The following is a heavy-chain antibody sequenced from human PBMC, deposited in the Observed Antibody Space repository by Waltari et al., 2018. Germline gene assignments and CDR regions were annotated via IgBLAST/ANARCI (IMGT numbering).Heavy chain of an antibody. CDR1: GGSFSGYY. D-gene: IGHD6-25*01. V-gene: IGHV4-34*01. CDR3: ARGGVMSYSSAWRGVDY. CDR2: IDHTGST. Sequence: GMLKASETLSLSCGVHGGSFSGYYWTWIRQPPGKGLEWLGEIDHTGSTNYNSSLKSRITISADTSKNQFYLRLTSVTAADTGFYFCARGGVMSYSSAWRGVDYWGQGTQVTVSS. J-gene: IGHJ4*02.